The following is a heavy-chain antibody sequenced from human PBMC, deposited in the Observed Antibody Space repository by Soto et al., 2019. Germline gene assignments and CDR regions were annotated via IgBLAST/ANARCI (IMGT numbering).Heavy chain of an antibody. Sequence: QVQLVESGGGLVKPGGSLRLSCAASGFIFSDYYMSWIRQTPGKGLEWVSYISSGGSTIYYADSVKGRFTISRDNAKNTLYLQMNSLRAEDTAVYYCAREGYQYGSGSYNWFDPWGQGTLVTVSS. J-gene: IGHJ5*02. CDR3: AREGYQYGSGSYNWFDP. V-gene: IGHV3-11*01. D-gene: IGHD3-10*01. CDR1: GFIFSDYY. CDR2: ISSGGSTI.